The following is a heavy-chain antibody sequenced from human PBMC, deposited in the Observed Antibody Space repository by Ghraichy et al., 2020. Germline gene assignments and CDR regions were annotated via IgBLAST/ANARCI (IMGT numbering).Heavy chain of an antibody. D-gene: IGHD2-2*01. Sequence: SETLSLTCAVSGGSISSGGYSWSWIRQPPGKGLEWIGDIYHTGTTYYNPSLKSRVTISVDRSKNQFSLKLTSVTAADTAMYYCARAKGSTSPAGGKLTNWFDPWGQGTLVTVSS. J-gene: IGHJ5*02. V-gene: IGHV4-30-2*01. CDR3: ARAKGSTSPAGGKLTNWFDP. CDR2: IYHTGTT. CDR1: GGSISSGGYS.